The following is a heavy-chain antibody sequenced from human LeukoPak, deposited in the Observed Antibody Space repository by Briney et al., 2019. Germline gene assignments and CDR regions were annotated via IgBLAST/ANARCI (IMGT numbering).Heavy chain of an antibody. CDR3: AKDKGYYYDSSGHDAFDI. CDR1: GFTFSSYA. J-gene: IGHJ3*02. Sequence: GGSLRLSCAAPGFTFSSYAMSWVRQAPGKGLEWVSAISGSGGSTYYADSVKGRFTISRDNSKNTLYLQMNSLRAEDTAVYYCAKDKGYYYDSSGHDAFDIWGQGTMVTVSS. D-gene: IGHD3-22*01. CDR2: ISGSGGST. V-gene: IGHV3-23*01.